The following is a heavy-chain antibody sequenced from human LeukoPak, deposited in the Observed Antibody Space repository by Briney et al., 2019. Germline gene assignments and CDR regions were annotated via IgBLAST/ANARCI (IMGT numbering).Heavy chain of an antibody. CDR3: ARHRGGNSRWYFDY. D-gene: IGHD4-23*01. V-gene: IGHV4-39*01. CDR2: IYYSGST. Sequence: SETLSLTCTVSGGSISSSSYYWGWIRQPPGKGLEWIGGIYYSGSTYYNPSLKSRVTISVDTSKNQFSLKLSSVTAADTAVYYCARHRGGNSRWYFDYWGQGTLVTVSS. J-gene: IGHJ4*02. CDR1: GGSISSSSYY.